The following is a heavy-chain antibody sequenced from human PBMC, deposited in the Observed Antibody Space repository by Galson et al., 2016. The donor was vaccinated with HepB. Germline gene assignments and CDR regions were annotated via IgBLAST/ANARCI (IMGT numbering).Heavy chain of an antibody. CDR2: IYHSGVP. J-gene: IGHJ5*02. V-gene: IGHV4-31*03. D-gene: IGHD3-16*02. CDR1: GDFIRNSDYY. CDR3: ARGGTIRGVIAQRSNWFDP. Sequence: TLSLTCTVSGDFIRNSDYYWTWIRQFPGRGLEWIGYIYHSGVPFYNPSLSSRLAISVDTSNNHFSLRLTSVTAADTAIYYCARGGTIRGVIAQRSNWFDPWGQGTLVTLSS.